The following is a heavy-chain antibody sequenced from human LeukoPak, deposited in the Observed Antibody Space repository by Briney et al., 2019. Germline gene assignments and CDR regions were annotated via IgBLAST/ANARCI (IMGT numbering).Heavy chain of an antibody. CDR2: INGNGGNT. CDR1: GFTFNNYA. V-gene: IGHV3-23*01. D-gene: IGHD4-11*01. CDR3: AKDRDYSDYYIDY. J-gene: IGHJ4*02. Sequence: GGSLRLSCAASGFTFNNYAMSWVRQTPGKGLEWVSGINGNGGNTHYTDSVKGRFTISRDNSKNTLYLQMNSLRAEDTAVYYCAKDRDYSDYYIDYWGQGNLVTVSS.